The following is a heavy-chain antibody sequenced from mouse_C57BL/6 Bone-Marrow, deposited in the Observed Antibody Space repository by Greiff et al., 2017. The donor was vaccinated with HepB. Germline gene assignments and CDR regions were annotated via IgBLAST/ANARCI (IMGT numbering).Heavy chain of an antibody. V-gene: IGHV5-12*01. CDR3: ARLEKFITTVVAPYWYFDV. D-gene: IGHD1-1*01. J-gene: IGHJ1*03. CDR1: GFTFSDYY. Sequence: EVQLVESGGGLVQPGGSLKLSCAASGFTFSDYYMYWVRQTPEKRLEWVAYISNGGGSTYYPDTVKGRFTISRDNAKNTLYLQMSRLKSEDTAMYYCARLEKFITTVVAPYWYFDVWGTGTTVTVSS. CDR2: ISNGGGST.